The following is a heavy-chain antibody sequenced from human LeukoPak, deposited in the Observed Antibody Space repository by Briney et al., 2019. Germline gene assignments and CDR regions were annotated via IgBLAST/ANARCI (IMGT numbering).Heavy chain of an antibody. Sequence: KRGESLKISCKGSGYSFTSYWIGWVRQMPGKGLEWMGIIYPGDSETRYSPSFQGQVTISADKSISTAYLQWSSLKASDTAMYYCATLSSGWYGVIAFDIWGQGTMVTVSS. D-gene: IGHD6-19*01. J-gene: IGHJ3*02. CDR2: IYPGDSET. V-gene: IGHV5-51*01. CDR3: ATLSSGWYGVIAFDI. CDR1: GYSFTSYW.